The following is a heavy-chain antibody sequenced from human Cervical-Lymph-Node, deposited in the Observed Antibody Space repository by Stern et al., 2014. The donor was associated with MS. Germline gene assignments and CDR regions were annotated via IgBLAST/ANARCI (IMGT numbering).Heavy chain of an antibody. D-gene: IGHD6-19*01. CDR2: INPNSGGT. V-gene: IGHV1-2*06. Sequence: VQLEESGTEVKKSGASVKVSCKASGYTFTAYYLHWVRQAPGQGLEWLGRINPNSGGTNYAQKFQDRVTMTRDTSISTAYMELDRLQSDDTAMYYCARGRGYSSGWVNWFDPWGQGTLVTVSS. CDR1: GYTFTAYY. J-gene: IGHJ5*02. CDR3: ARGRGYSSGWVNWFDP.